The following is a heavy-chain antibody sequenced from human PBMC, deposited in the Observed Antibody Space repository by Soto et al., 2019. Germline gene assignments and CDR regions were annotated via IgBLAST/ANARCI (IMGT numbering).Heavy chain of an antibody. J-gene: IGHJ6*02. CDR2: ISVYNGDT. Sequence: ASVKVSCKASGYSFSSHGVTWVRQAPGQGLEWMGLISVYNGDTNYAQNFQDRVTMTTDTSTKTAYMDLRSLSFDDTAVYYCASTQGSGYCSSASCRNGMDVWGQGTTVTVSS. D-gene: IGHD2-2*01. V-gene: IGHV1-18*01. CDR1: GYSFSSHG. CDR3: ASTQGSGYCSSASCRNGMDV.